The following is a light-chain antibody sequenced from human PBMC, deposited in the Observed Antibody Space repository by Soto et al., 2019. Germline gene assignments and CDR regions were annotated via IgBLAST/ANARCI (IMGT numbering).Light chain of an antibody. CDR3: QQFNSYPP. Sequence: DIQLTQSPSFLSASVGDGVTITCRASQGISSYLAWYQQRPGKAPKLLLYAASTLQSGVPGRFSGSGSGTEFTLTISSLQPEDFATYYCQQFNSYPPFGGGTKVEIK. V-gene: IGKV1-9*01. CDR2: AAS. J-gene: IGKJ4*01. CDR1: QGISSY.